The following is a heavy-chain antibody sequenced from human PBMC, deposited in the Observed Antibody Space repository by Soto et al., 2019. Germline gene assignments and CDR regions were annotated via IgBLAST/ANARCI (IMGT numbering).Heavy chain of an antibody. CDR2: ISAYNGNT. V-gene: IGHV1-18*01. CDR3: ARGGSLYWYFDL. J-gene: IGHJ2*01. D-gene: IGHD1-26*01. Sequence: TSVKLSCEASGYTFTSYGISWVRQAPGQGLEWMGWISAYNGNTNYAQKLQGRVTMTTDTSTSTAYMELRSLRSEDTAVYYCARGGSLYWYFDLWGRGTLVTVSS. CDR1: GYTFTSYG.